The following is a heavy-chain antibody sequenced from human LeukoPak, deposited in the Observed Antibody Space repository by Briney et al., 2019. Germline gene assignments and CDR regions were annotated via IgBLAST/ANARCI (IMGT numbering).Heavy chain of an antibody. Sequence: GGSLRLSCAASGFTFSSYAMTWVRQAPGKGLEWVSAITDSGGDTYHADSVKGRFTISRDNSKNALYMQMNSLRAEDTAIYYCVKGSERSRPYYFDYWGQGTLVTVSS. J-gene: IGHJ4*02. CDR1: GFTFSSYA. CDR2: ITDSGGDT. CDR3: VKGSERSRPYYFDY. D-gene: IGHD3-3*01. V-gene: IGHV3-23*01.